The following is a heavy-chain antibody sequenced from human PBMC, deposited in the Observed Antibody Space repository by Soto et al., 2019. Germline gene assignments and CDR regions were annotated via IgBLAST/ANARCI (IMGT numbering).Heavy chain of an antibody. D-gene: IGHD4-4*01. J-gene: IGHJ6*02. CDR1: GYSFTTYW. Sequence: PGESLKISCKASGYSFTTYWSAWVRQMPGKGLEWMGIINPCDSDIRYSPSFQGQVTISADNSISTAYLQWSSLKASDTAMYYCARHEQFYYYYYGMDVWGQGTAVTVSS. CDR3: ARHEQFYYYYYGMDV. CDR2: INPCDSDI. V-gene: IGHV5-51*01.